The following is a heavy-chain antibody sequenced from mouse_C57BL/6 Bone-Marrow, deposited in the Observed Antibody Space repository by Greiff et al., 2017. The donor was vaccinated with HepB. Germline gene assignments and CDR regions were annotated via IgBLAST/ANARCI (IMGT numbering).Heavy chain of an antibody. CDR1: GFTFTSYW. CDR3: ARYSHRGRNYLDY. J-gene: IGHJ2*01. V-gene: IGHV1-64*01. CDR2: IHPNSGST. D-gene: IGHD3-1*01. Sequence: VQLQQSGAELVKPGASVKLSCKASGFTFTSYWMHWVKQSPGQGLEWIGMIHPNSGSTNYNEKFKSKATLTVDKSTSTAYMQLNSLTSEDSAVYYCARYSHRGRNYLDYWGQGTTLTVSS.